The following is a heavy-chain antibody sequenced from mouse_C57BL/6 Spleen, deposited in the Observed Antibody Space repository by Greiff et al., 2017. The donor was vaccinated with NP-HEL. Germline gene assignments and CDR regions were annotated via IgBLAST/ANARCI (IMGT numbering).Heavy chain of an antibody. Sequence: EVQLQQSGPELVKPGASVKISCKASGYTFTDYYMNWVKQSHGKSLEWIGDINPNNGGTSYKQKFKGKATLTLDKSSSTAYMELRSLTSEDSAVYYCARGQTFYYFDYWGQGTTLTVSS. CDR3: ARGQTFYYFDY. CDR2: INPNNGGT. V-gene: IGHV1-26*01. J-gene: IGHJ2*01. CDR1: GYTFTDYY.